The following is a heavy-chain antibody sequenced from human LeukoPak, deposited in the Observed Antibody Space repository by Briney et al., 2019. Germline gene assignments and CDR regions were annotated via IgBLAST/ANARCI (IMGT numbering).Heavy chain of an antibody. V-gene: IGHV3-7*01. J-gene: IGHJ3*02. CDR2: IKNDGSET. CDR3: ARGPTDFDASDI. Sequence: GGSLRLSCAASGFTISGYWMSWVRQVRGKWLESVAHIKNDGSETYYVDTVRGRFIISRDNAKNSLYLQMNSLRVEDTAAYHCARGPTDFDASDIWGHGTLVTVSS. CDR1: GFTISGYW.